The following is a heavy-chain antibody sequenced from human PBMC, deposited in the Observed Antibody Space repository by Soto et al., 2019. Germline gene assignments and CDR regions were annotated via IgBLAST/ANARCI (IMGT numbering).Heavy chain of an antibody. D-gene: IGHD3-22*01. CDR1: GYTFTGYY. CDR3: ARRRGDYYDSSGYHYYFDY. J-gene: IGHJ4*02. V-gene: IGHV1-2*02. CDR2: INPNSGGT. Sequence: ASVKVSCKASGYTFTGYYMHWVRQAPGQGLEWMGWINPNSGGTKSAQKFQGRVTMTRDTSISTAYMELSRLRSDDTAVYYCARRRGDYYDSSGYHYYFDYWGQGTLVTVSS.